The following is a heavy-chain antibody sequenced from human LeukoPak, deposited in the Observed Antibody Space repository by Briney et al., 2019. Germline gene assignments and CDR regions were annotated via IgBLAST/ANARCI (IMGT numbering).Heavy chain of an antibody. J-gene: IGHJ4*02. V-gene: IGHV4-34*01. D-gene: IGHD3-10*01. CDR2: INYSGNT. Sequence: SETLSLTCAVYGESFSAYYWTWIRQPPGKGLEWIGDINYSGNTNYNPSLESRLTISVDTSKKQFSLKLTSVTAADTAAYYCLGIRGDLFDYWGQGTLVTVSS. CDR1: GESFSAYY. CDR3: LGIRGDLFDY.